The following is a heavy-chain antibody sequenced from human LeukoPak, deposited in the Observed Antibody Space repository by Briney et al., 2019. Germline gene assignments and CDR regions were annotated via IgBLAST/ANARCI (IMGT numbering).Heavy chain of an antibody. Sequence: SETLSLTCAVYGGSFSGYYWSWIRQPPGKGLEWIGEINHSGSTNYNPSLKSRVTISVDKSKNQFSLKLSSVTAADTAVYYCARAEYSSSSGADYWGQGTLVTVSS. D-gene: IGHD6-13*01. CDR2: INHSGST. J-gene: IGHJ4*02. CDR3: ARAEYSSSSGADY. CDR1: GGSFSGYY. V-gene: IGHV4-34*01.